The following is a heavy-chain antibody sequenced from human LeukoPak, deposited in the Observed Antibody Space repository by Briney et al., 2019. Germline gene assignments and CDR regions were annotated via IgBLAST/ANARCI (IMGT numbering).Heavy chain of an antibody. J-gene: IGHJ4*02. CDR1: GFTFSSYA. D-gene: IGHD1-7*01. CDR3: ARDYWWNYDY. CDR2: ISKDGSDK. Sequence: GGSLRLSCAASGFTFSSYAMHWVRQAPGKGLEWVAVISKDGSDKYYPGSVRGRFTISRDNSMNTIYLQMDSLRAEDTAIYYCARDYWWNYDYWGQGTLVTVSS. V-gene: IGHV3-30-3*01.